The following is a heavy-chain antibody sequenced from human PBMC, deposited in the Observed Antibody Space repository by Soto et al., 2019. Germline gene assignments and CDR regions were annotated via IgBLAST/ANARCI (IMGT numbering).Heavy chain of an antibody. CDR1: GGSISSSSYY. D-gene: IGHD6-13*01. Sequence: QLQLPESGPGLVKPSETLSLPCTVSGGSISSSSYYWGWLRQPPGKGLEWIGSIYYSGSTYYNPSLKSRVTIPVDTSKNQLSRKRRAVTAADTAVYYCARRGYQNWGDPWGQGTLVTVSS. V-gene: IGHV4-39*01. J-gene: IGHJ5*02. CDR3: ARRGYQNWGDP. CDR2: IYYSGST.